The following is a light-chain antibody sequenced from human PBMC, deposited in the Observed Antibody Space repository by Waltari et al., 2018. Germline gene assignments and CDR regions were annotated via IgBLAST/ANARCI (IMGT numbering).Light chain of an antibody. Sequence: EMVMTQSPATLSVSLGESATLAYRARQSVRSRLAWYQQKPGQAPRLLVYDASTRATGVPARFSGSGSGTDFILTISGMQSEDFAVYYCQQYHNWPPGFGPGTKVDIK. J-gene: IGKJ3*01. CDR3: QQYHNWPPG. V-gene: IGKV3-15*01. CDR1: QSVRSR. CDR2: DAS.